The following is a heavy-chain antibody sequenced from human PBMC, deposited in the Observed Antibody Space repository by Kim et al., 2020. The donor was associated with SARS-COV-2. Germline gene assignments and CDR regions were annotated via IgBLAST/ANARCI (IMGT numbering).Heavy chain of an antibody. CDR2: INTNTGNP. CDR3: ARRSPGAAYSSSWYEEYHFDY. Sequence: ASVKVSCKASGYTFTSYAMNWVRQAPGQGLEWMGWINTNTGNPTYAQGFTGRFVFSLDTSVSTAYLQISSLKAEDTAVYYCARRSPGAAYSSSWYEEYHFDYWGQGTLVTVSS. CDR1: GYTFTSYA. D-gene: IGHD6-13*01. V-gene: IGHV7-4-1*02. J-gene: IGHJ4*02.